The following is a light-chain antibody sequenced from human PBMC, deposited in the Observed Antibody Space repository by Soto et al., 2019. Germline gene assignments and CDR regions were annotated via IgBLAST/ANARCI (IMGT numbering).Light chain of an antibody. Sequence: VVNLSAGALSLPPEERASLSCRASQSVSSSYLAWYQLKPGQAPRLLIYGASSRATGIPDRFSGSGSGTDFTLTISRLDPEDIPVYYCEPSGSSRTFAPVANVAIK. CDR1: QSVSSSY. CDR3: EPSGSSRT. CDR2: GAS. V-gene: IGKV3-20*01. J-gene: IGKJ3*01.